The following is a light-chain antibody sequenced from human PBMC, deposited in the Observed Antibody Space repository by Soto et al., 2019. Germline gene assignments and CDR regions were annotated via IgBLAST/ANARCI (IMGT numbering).Light chain of an antibody. V-gene: IGKV1-39*01. Sequence: IQMTQPPSSLSASVGDRVTITCRASLTISKSLNWYQQKPGKAPKVLIYGVSNLQSGVPSRFSGSGSGTDFTLTISSLQPEDVAIYYCQQSYRAPLTFGGGTKVDIK. CDR2: GVS. J-gene: IGKJ4*01. CDR3: QQSYRAPLT. CDR1: LTISKS.